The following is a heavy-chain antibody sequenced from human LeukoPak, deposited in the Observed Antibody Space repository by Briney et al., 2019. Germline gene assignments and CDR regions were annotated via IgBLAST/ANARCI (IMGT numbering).Heavy chain of an antibody. V-gene: IGHV3-23*01. CDR2: ISGSGGST. CDR3: GKSIQRRNYYYGMDV. CDR1: GFTFSSYA. J-gene: IGHJ6*02. Sequence: GGSLRLSCAASGFTFSSYAMSWVRQAPGKGLEWVSAISGSGGSTYYADSVKGRFTISRDNSKNTLYLQMNSLRAEDTAVYYCGKSIQRRNYYYGMDVWGQGTTVTVSS.